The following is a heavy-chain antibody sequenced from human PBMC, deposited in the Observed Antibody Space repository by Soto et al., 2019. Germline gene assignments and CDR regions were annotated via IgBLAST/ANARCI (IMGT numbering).Heavy chain of an antibody. V-gene: IGHV4-4*02. CDR1: GGSISSTNW. J-gene: IGHJ4*02. CDR2: MHHGGSI. Sequence: QIQLQESGPGLVKPSGTVSRTCTVSGGSISSTNWWSLVRQPPGMGLEWIGGMHHGGSINFNSSRESRISMSADTSKNQFSLMLNSVTAAETAVYFGARRRTSVLDQSVTPTFDSWGQGTLVTVSS. CDR3: ARRRTSVLDQSVTPTFDS. D-gene: IGHD3-16*01.